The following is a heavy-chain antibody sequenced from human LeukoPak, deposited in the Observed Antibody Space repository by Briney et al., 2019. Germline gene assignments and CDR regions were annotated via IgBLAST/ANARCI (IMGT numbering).Heavy chain of an antibody. V-gene: IGHV4-34*01. D-gene: IGHD1-26*01. CDR2: INHSGST. CDR1: GGSFSGYY. Sequence: SETLSLTCAVYGGSFSGYYWNWIRQPPGKGLEWIGEINHSGSTNYNPSLKSRVTISVDTSKNQFTLKLSSVTAAVTAVYYCARTIDSGSSRYAFDIWGQRTMVTVSS. J-gene: IGHJ3*02. CDR3: ARTIDSGSSRYAFDI.